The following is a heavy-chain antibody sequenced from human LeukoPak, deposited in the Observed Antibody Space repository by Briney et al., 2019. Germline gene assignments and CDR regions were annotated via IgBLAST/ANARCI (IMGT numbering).Heavy chain of an antibody. CDR1: GFTFSSYW. V-gene: IGHV3-7*03. CDR3: AKVPSNYYYYYMDV. CDR2: IKKDGSEK. J-gene: IGHJ6*03. Sequence: GGSLRLSCAASGFTFSSYWMSWVRQAPGKGLEWVANIKKDGSEKYYVDSVKGRFTISRDNSKNTLYLQMNSLRAEDTAVYYCAKVPSNYYYYYMDVWGKGTTVTVSS.